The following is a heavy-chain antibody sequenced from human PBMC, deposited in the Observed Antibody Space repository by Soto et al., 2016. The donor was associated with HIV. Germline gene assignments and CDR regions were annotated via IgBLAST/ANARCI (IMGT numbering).Heavy chain of an antibody. V-gene: IGHV4-34*01. CDR2: INHSGST. J-gene: IGHJ4*02. CDR1: GGSFSGYY. CDR3: ARGRCSYSSGWFCYFDY. D-gene: IGHD6-19*01. Sequence: QVQLQQWGAGLLKPSETLSLTCTVYGGSFSGYYWTWIRQPPGKGLEWIGDINHSGSTIYNPSLKSRVTISVDTSKNQFSLRLSSVTAADTAVYYCARGRCSYSSGWFCYFDYWGQGPLVTVSS.